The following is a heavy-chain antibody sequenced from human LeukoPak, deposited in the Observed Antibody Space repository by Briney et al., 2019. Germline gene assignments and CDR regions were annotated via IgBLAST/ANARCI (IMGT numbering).Heavy chain of an antibody. D-gene: IGHD5-12*01. CDR1: GFTFTNAW. CDR2: INRSGST. CDR3: ARVEASGYDYGAFDY. J-gene: IGHJ4*02. V-gene: IGHV4-34*01. Sequence: GSLRLSCAASGFTFTNAWMIWVRQAPGKGLEWIGEINRSGSTNSNPSLKSRVTISVDTSKNQFSLKLSSLTAADTAVYYCARVEASGYDYGAFDYWGQGTLVTVSS.